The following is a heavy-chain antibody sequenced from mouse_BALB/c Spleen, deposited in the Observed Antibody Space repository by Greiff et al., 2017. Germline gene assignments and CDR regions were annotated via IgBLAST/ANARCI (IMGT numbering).Heavy chain of an antibody. J-gene: IGHJ3*01. D-gene: IGHD2-3*01. CDR1: GFTFSSYA. V-gene: IGHV5-9-4*01. CDR3: ARTDGYSFAY. Sequence: EVKLQESGGGLVKPGGSLKLSCAASGFTFSSYAMSWVRQSPEKRLEWVAEISSGGSYTYYPDTVTGRFTISRDNAKNTLYLEMSSLRSEDTAMYYCARTDGYSFAYWGQGTLVTVSA. CDR2: ISSGGSYT.